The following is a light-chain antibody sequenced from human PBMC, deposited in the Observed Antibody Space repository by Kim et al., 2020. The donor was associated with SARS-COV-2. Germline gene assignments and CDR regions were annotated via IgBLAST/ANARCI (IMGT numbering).Light chain of an antibody. V-gene: IGKV1-33*01. CDR1: RDISNF. CDR2: RTS. Sequence: GDKVTITCQASRDISNFLNWYQQKPGKAPNLLIYRTSNLHTGVPLRFGGSGSGTQFSFTISSLQAEDIATYYCQQYDTLPYTFGQGTKLEI. CDR3: QQYDTLPYT. J-gene: IGKJ2*01.